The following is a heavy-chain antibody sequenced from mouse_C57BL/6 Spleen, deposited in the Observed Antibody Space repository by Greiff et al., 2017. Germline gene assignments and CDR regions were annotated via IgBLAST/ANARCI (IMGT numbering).Heavy chain of an antibody. D-gene: IGHD2-5*01. Sequence: VQRVESGPGLVQPSQSLSITCTVSGFSLTSYGVHWVRQSPGKGLEWLGVIWRGGSTDYNAAFMSRLSITKDNSKSQVFFKMNSLQADDTAIYYCAKSYYSNYAWFAYWGQGTLVTVSA. CDR3: AKSYYSNYAWFAY. CDR2: IWRGGST. V-gene: IGHV2-5*01. J-gene: IGHJ3*01. CDR1: GFSLTSYG.